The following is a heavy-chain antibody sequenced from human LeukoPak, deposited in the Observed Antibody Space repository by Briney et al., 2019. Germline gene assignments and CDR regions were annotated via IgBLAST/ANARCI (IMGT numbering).Heavy chain of an antibody. V-gene: IGHV4-59*01. CDR1: GGSTSGYY. J-gene: IGHJ4*02. D-gene: IGHD3-9*01. Sequence: SETLSLTCTVSGGSTSGYYWTWIRQPPGNRLEWIGYIYYSGSTNYNPSLKSRVTISVDTSKNQFSLKLTSVTAADTAIYYCARDPSQSAGFFDDWGQGTLVTVSS. CDR2: IYYSGST. CDR3: ARDPSQSAGFFDD.